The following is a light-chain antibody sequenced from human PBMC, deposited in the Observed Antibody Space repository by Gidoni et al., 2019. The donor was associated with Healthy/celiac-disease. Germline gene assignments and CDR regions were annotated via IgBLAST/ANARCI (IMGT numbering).Light chain of an antibody. CDR1: QSISSY. CDR3: QQSYSTPWT. CDR2: AAS. J-gene: IGKJ1*01. Sequence: IQMTQSPSSLSASVGARVTITCRESQSISSYLNWYQQKPGKAPKLLIYAASSLQSGVPSRFSGSGSGTEFTRTISSMKPEDFATDYCQQSYSTPWTFGQGTKVEIK. V-gene: IGKV1-39*01.